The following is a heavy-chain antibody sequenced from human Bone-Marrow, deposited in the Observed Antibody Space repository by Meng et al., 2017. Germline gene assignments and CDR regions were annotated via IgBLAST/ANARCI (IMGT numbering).Heavy chain of an antibody. Sequence: SETLSLTCVVSGGSFSDYYWSWIRQPPGKGLEWIGEINHSGSTNYNPSLESRATISVDTSQNNLSLKLSSVTAADSAVYYCARGEIVATTAHYYYYYGRDVWGQGTTVTVSS. D-gene: IGHD5-12*01. CDR1: GGSFSDYY. CDR3: ARGEIVATTAHYYYYYGRDV. CDR2: INHSGST. V-gene: IGHV4-34*01. J-gene: IGHJ6*02.